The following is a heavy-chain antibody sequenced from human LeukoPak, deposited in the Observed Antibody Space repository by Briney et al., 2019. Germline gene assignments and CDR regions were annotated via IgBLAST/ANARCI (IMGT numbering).Heavy chain of an antibody. CDR2: ISGSGGST. D-gene: IGHD6-19*01. Sequence: GGSLRLSCAASGFTFSSYAMSWVRQAPGKGLEWVSAISGSGGSTYYADSVKGRFTISRDNSKNTLYLQMNSLRAEDTAVYYCAMDSSGWYAFDIWGQGTMVTVSS. V-gene: IGHV3-23*01. CDR1: GFTFSSYA. J-gene: IGHJ3*02. CDR3: AMDSSGWYAFDI.